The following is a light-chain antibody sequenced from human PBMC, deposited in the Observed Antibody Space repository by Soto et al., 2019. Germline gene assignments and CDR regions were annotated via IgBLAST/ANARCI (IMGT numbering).Light chain of an antibody. V-gene: IGKV3-15*01. J-gene: IGKJ4*01. CDR3: QQYNNWPLT. Sequence: EIVMTQSPATLSVSPGERATLSCRASQSVSSNLAWYQQKPGQAPRLLIYGASTRHTGIPARFSGSGSGTEFTLTISSLQSEDFAIYYCQQYNNWPLTFGGGTKVEIK. CDR2: GAS. CDR1: QSVSSN.